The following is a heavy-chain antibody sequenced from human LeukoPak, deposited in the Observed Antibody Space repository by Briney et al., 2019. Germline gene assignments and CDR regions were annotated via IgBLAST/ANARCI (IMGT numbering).Heavy chain of an antibody. CDR1: GYTFTNYG. V-gene: IGHV1-18*01. Sequence: ASVKVSCKASGYTFTNYGISWVRQAPGQGLEWMGWISGHSGNTDYAQNLQDRVSMTTDTSRSTAYMELRSLRSDDTAVYYCARDSEVHPTNRDGYYNLGAFDIWGQGTMVTVSS. CDR3: ARDSEVHPTNRDGYYNLGAFDI. CDR2: ISGHSGNT. J-gene: IGHJ3*02. D-gene: IGHD5-24*01.